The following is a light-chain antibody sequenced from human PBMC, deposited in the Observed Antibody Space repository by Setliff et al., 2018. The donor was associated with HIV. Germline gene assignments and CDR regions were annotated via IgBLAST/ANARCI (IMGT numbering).Light chain of an antibody. Sequence: SYELTQPPSVSVAPGKTASITCGGNNIGSKSVYWYQQKPGQAPVLVISYNSDRPSGTPERFSGSNSGNTATLTISRVEAGDEADYYCQVRDSSSDLHVVFGGGTKVTVL. CDR1: NIGSKS. J-gene: IGLJ2*01. V-gene: IGLV3-21*04. CDR3: QVRDSSSDLHVV. CDR2: YNS.